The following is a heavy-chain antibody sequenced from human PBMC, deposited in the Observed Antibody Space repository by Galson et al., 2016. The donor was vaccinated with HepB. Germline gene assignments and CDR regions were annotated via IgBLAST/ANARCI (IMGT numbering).Heavy chain of an antibody. V-gene: IGHV3-30*18. CDR1: GFTFSSYG. Sequence: SLRLSCAASGFTFSSYGMHWVRQAPSKGLEWVAVISYDGSDKYYADSVKGRFTISRDNSKNTLNLQMNSLRAEDTAVYYCAKDRRYYDSSGYFWEGYYYDGMDVWGQGTTVTVSS. CDR2: ISYDGSDK. CDR3: AKDRRYYDSSGYFWEGYYYDGMDV. D-gene: IGHD3-22*01. J-gene: IGHJ6*02.